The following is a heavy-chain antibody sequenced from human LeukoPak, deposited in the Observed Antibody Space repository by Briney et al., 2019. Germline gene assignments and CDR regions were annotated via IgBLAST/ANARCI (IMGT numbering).Heavy chain of an antibody. Sequence: GGSLRLSCAASGFTFSNYAMSWVRQAPGKGLEWVSCISGSETGTYYAGSVKGRFAISRDNSRHTLYLQMNSLRAEDTALYFCAKYGSQTSPFYLDYWGQGTLVTVSP. CDR2: ISGSETGT. V-gene: IGHV3-23*01. CDR3: AKYGSQTSPFYLDY. J-gene: IGHJ4*02. CDR1: GFTFSNYA. D-gene: IGHD3-10*01.